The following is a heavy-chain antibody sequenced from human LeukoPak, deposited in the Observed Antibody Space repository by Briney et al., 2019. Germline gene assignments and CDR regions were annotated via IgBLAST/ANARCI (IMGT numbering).Heavy chain of an antibody. CDR3: ANRVAQHDS. CDR1: GFTFSSFA. CDR2: IPSSGHIT. V-gene: IGHV3-23*01. Sequence: PGGSLRLSCVASGFTFSSFAMSWVRQAPGKGLEWVAGIPSSGHITYYADSVKGRFTISRDNSKNTLYLQMNSLTAEDTGVYYCANRVAQHDSWGQGTLVTVSS. J-gene: IGHJ5*02. D-gene: IGHD3-16*01.